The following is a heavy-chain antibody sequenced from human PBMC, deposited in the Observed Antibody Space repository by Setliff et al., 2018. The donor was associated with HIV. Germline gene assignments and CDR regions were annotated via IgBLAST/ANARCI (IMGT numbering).Heavy chain of an antibody. Sequence: SETLSLTCIASGDSIGITNYYWGWIRQPPGRGLEWVGSIYQSGRTFYNPSLSGRVTVSIATSKNQFSLKLTSVTAADTAVYYCARSALYGDNFRISWYFDVWGRGTLVTVSS. J-gene: IGHJ2*01. CDR1: GDSIGITNYY. CDR2: IYQSGRT. D-gene: IGHD4-17*01. V-gene: IGHV4-39*07. CDR3: ARSALYGDNFRISWYFDV.